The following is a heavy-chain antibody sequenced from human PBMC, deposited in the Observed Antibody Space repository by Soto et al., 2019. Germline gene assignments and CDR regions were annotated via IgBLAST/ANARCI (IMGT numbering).Heavy chain of an antibody. CDR3: ASRTSADIRNFGS. CDR2: ICYTGST. V-gene: IGHV4-31*03. CDR1: GGFISSGNYY. J-gene: IGHJ4*02. Sequence: QVQLQESGPGLVKPSQTLSLTCTVSGGFISSGNYYWNRIRQHPGKGLEWIGYICYTGSTYYNPSLKSRVTRSLATAKNQFSLKLSSVTAADAALFSCASRTSADIRNFGSWGQGTLVTVSS.